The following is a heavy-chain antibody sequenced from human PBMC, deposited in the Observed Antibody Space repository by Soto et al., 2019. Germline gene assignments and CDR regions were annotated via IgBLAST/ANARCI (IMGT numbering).Heavy chain of an antibody. CDR2: ISPYTGNT. J-gene: IGHJ6*02. V-gene: IGHV1-18*01. CDR3: VMVDNYVTPTPQDV. Sequence: QVQLVQSGDEVKKPGASVKVSCKASGYIFANYGIAWVRQAPGQGLEWMGWISPYTGNTHSATKVQGRVTMTTDTSTSTGYMDLGSLTSDDTAVYYCVMVDNYVTPTPQDVWGQGTTVTVSS. CDR1: GYIFANYG. D-gene: IGHD3-16*01.